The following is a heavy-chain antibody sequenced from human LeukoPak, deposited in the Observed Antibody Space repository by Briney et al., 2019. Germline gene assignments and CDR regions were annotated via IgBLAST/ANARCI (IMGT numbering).Heavy chain of an antibody. V-gene: IGHV4-39*07. CDR1: GGSISSSSYY. CDR2: IYYSGST. CDR3: AENSYYYDSSGYYPTPYYFDY. D-gene: IGHD3-22*01. J-gene: IGHJ4*02. Sequence: SETLSLTCTVSGGSISSSSYYWGWIRQPPGKGLEWIVSIYYSGSTYYNPSLKSRVTISVDTSKNQFSLKLSSVTAADTAVYYCAENSYYYDSSGYYPTPYYFDYWGQGTLVTVSS.